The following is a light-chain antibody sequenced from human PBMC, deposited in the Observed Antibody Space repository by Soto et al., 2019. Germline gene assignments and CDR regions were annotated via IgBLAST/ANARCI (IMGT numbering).Light chain of an antibody. J-gene: IGKJ1*01. CDR1: QSVSSNY. V-gene: IGKV3-20*01. CDR3: QYHSSSQWT. CDR2: SAF. Sequence: EIVLTQSPGTLSLSPGERVTLSCRASQSVSSNYLAWYQQKPGEAPSLLIYSAFGRATGIPDRFSGSGSGTNFTLTISRLEPVDFGVYYCQYHSSSQWTFGQGTKVEIK.